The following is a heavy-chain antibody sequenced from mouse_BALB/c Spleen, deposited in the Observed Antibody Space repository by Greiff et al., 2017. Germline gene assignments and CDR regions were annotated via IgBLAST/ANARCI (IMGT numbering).Heavy chain of an antibody. D-gene: IGHD4-1*01. J-gene: IGHJ4*01. CDR1: GFSLTGYG. V-gene: IGHV2-6-7*01. Sequence: VHLVESGPGLVAPSQSLSITCTVSGFSLTGYGVNWVRQPPGKGLEWLGMIWGDGSTDYNSALKSRLSISKDNSKSQVFLKMNSLQTDDTARYYCARAALTGTEAMDYWGQGTSVTVSS. CDR2: IWGDGST. CDR3: ARAALTGTEAMDY.